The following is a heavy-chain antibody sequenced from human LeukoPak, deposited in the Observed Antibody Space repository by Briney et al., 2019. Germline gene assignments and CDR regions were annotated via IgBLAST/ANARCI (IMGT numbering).Heavy chain of an antibody. Sequence: SVKVSCKASGGTFSSYAISWVRQAPGQGLEWMGRIIPIFGTANYAQKFQGRVTMTRDTSTSTVYMELSSLRSEDTAVYYCARAQERPRSPFDYWGQGTLVTVSS. D-gene: IGHD1-1*01. V-gene: IGHV1-69*05. CDR1: GGTFSSYA. J-gene: IGHJ4*02. CDR2: IIPIFGTA. CDR3: ARAQERPRSPFDY.